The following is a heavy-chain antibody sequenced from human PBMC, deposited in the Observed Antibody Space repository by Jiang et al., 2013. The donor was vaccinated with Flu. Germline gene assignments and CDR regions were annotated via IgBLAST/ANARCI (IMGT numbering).Heavy chain of an antibody. CDR1: GFAFSNHP. CDR3: AGWYKEHFDD. J-gene: IGHJ4*02. D-gene: IGHD1-1*01. Sequence: AASGFAFSNHPMNWVRQAPGKGLEWVSTINYSGENTHYAESVEGRFTISRDNSKNMLFLHMNNLRAEDTAVYYCAGWYKEHFDDWGQGTLVTVSS. CDR2: INYSGENT. V-gene: IGHV3-23*01.